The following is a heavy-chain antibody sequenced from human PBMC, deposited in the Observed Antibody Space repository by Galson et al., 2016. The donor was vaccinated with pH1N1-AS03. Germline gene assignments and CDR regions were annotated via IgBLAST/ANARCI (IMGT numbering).Heavy chain of an antibody. D-gene: IGHD1-26*01. J-gene: IGHJ3*02. Sequence: TLSLTCTVSGASISTYYWSWIRQPPGKGLEWIGYLYYSGSTKYNRSLKSRVTISADTSKSQFSLELNSVTAADTAVYYCARGIGGSYYAFDIWGQGTMVTVSS. CDR1: GASISTYY. V-gene: IGHV4-59*08. CDR2: LYYSGST. CDR3: ARGIGGSYYAFDI.